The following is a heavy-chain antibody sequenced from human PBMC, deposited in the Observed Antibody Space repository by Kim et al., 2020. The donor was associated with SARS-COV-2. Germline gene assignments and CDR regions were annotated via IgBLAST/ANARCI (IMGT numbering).Heavy chain of an antibody. D-gene: IGHD1-1*01. V-gene: IGHV4-39*01. Sequence: SETLSLTCTASGDSLKNPSFYWGWIRQPPGRRLEWIGSVYYSGRTYYNPSLKSPVTISVDTSKNQFSLKLSSVTAADTAVYYCARHEMSPTGTPLEFNLWGRGTLVTVSS. J-gene: IGHJ5*02. CDR1: GDSLKNPSFY. CDR3: ARHEMSPTGTPLEFNL. CDR2: VYYSGRT.